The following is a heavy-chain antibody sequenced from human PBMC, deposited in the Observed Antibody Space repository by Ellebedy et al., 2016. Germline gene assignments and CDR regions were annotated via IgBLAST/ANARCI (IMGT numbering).Heavy chain of an antibody. CDR2: INAGNGNT. CDR3: ASSQWELLQGDYYYYGMDV. J-gene: IGHJ6*02. CDR1: GYTFTSYA. V-gene: IGHV1-3*01. D-gene: IGHD1-26*01. Sequence: ASVKVSCKASGYTFTSYAMHWVRQAPGQRLEWMGWINAGNGNTKYSQKFQGRVTITRDTSASTAYMELSSLSSETTAVYYCASSQWELLQGDYYYYGMDVWGQGTTVTVSS.